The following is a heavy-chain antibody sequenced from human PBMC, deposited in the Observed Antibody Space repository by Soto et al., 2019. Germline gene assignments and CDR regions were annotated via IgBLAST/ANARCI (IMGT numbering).Heavy chain of an antibody. CDR3: ARDHANYDILTGADY. Sequence: SLRLSCAASGFTFSSYAMHWVRQAPGKGLEWVAVISYDGSNKYYADSVKGRFTTSRDNSKNTLYLQMNSLRAEDTAVYYCARDHANYDILTGADYWGQGTLVTVSS. J-gene: IGHJ4*02. CDR2: ISYDGSNK. CDR1: GFTFSSYA. V-gene: IGHV3-30-3*01. D-gene: IGHD3-9*01.